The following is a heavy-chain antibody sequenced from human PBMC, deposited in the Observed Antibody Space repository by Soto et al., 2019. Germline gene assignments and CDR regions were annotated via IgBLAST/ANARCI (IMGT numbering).Heavy chain of an antibody. J-gene: IGHJ4*02. CDR3: ARDDDNDANALDY. V-gene: IGHV3-33*01. CDR1: GFTFSKYG. Sequence: VQLVESGGGMVQPGTSLRLSCAASGFTFSKYGMHWVRQAPGKGLEWVALIWNDGIRKVYVDSVKGRFTISRDNSKNTLDLQMNNLRDEDTAVYYCARDDDNDANALDYWGPGTLVTGSS. CDR2: IWNDGIRK.